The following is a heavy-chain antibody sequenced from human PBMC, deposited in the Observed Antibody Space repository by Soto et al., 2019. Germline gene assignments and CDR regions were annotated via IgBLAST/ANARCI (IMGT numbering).Heavy chain of an antibody. D-gene: IGHD2-8*01. V-gene: IGHV3-33*01. CDR3: ARKPMVSYYFDS. CDR1: GFSFNNHG. CDR2: IWYDGSYK. Sequence: QVQLAESGGGVVQPGRSLRLSCAASGFSFNNHGMHWVRQAPGKGLEWVAVIWYDGSYKYYADSVKGRFTISRDNSKNTLYLQMNSLRAEDTALYYCARKPMVSYYFDSWGQGTLATVSS. J-gene: IGHJ4*02.